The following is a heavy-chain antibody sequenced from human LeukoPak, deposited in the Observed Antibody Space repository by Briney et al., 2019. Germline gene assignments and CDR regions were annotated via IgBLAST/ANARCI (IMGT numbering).Heavy chain of an antibody. CDR1: GYSFTSYW. D-gene: IGHD5-24*01. Sequence: GESLKISCNGSGYSFTSYWIGWVRQMPGKGLEWMGIIYPGDSDTRYSPSFQGQVTISADKSISTAYLQWSSLKTSDTAIYYCARHRDGYNSDYWGQGTLVTVSS. CDR3: ARHRDGYNSDY. CDR2: IYPGDSDT. V-gene: IGHV5-51*01. J-gene: IGHJ4*02.